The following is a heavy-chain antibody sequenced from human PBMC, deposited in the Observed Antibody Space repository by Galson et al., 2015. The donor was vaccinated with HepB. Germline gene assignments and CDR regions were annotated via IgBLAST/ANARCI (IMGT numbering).Heavy chain of an antibody. CDR1: GGSISSGGYY. CDR2: IYYSGST. D-gene: IGHD3-10*01. Sequence: TLSLTCTVSGGSISSGGYYWSWIRQHPGKGLEWIGYIYYSGSTYYNPSLKSRVTISVDTSKNQFSLKLSSVTAADTAVYYCARGKLRAWGAFDIWGQGTMVTVSS. V-gene: IGHV4-31*03. J-gene: IGHJ3*02. CDR3: ARGKLRAWGAFDI.